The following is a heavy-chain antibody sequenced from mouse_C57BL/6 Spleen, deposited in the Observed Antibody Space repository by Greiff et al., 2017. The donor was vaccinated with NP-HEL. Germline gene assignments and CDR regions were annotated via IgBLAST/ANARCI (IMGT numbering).Heavy chain of an antibody. D-gene: IGHD2-3*01. J-gene: IGHJ2*01. Sequence: EVKVVESGGGLVKPGGSLKLSCAASGFTFSDYGMNWVRQAPEKGLEWVAYISSGSSTIYYADTVKGRFTISRDNAKNTLFLQMTSLRSEDTAMYYCARLGDGSFDYWGQGTTLTVSS. V-gene: IGHV5-17*01. CDR1: GFTFSDYG. CDR2: ISSGSSTI. CDR3: ARLGDGSFDY.